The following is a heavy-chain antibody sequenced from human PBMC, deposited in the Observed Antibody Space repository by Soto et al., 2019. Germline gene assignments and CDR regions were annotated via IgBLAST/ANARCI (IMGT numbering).Heavy chain of an antibody. D-gene: IGHD3-9*01. CDR2: ISPYNGNT. V-gene: IGHV1-18*01. J-gene: IGHJ6*02. Sequence: ASVKVSCKASGYTFTSYGISWVRQAPGQGLEWMGWISPYNGNTNYAQKLQGRVTMTTDTSTSTAYMELRSLRSDDTAVYYYARVLRYFDWLLKAYYYGMDVWGQGTTVTVSS. CDR3: ARVLRYFDWLLKAYYYGMDV. CDR1: GYTFTSYG.